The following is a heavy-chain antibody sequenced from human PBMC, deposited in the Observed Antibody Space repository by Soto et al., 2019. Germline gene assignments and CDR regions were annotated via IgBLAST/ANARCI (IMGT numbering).Heavy chain of an antibody. CDR3: ATDSWVRGSNKWDFDY. Sequence: QVQLVQPGAEVKKPGASVKVSCKASGYTFTNHAIYWVRQAPGQRLEWMGWINAGNGNTKYSQTFQGRVTLTRDTSASTAYMELSSLRSEDTAVYYCATDSWVRGSNKWDFDYWGQGTRVTVSS. CDR2: INAGNGNT. CDR1: GYTFTNHA. V-gene: IGHV1-3*01. D-gene: IGHD1-26*01. J-gene: IGHJ4*01.